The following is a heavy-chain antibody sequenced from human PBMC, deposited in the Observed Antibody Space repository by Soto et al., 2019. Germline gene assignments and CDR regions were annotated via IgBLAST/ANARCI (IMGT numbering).Heavy chain of an antibody. CDR2: INHSGGT. CDR3: ASSQKGYNWNYFDH. CDR1: GGSFSAYY. V-gene: IGHV4-34*01. Sequence: ETLSLTCAVYGGSFSAYYWSWIRQPPGKGLEWIGEINHSGGTSYNPSLKSRVTISVDTSKSQFSLKLTSVTAADRAVYYCASSQKGYNWNYFDHWGQGALVTVSS. D-gene: IGHD1-20*01. J-gene: IGHJ4*02.